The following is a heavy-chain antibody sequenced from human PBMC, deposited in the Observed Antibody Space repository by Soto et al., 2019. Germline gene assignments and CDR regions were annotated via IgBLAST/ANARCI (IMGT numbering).Heavy chain of an antibody. CDR3: ARDMPSEVATVGRYYYYAMDV. CDR1: GDFISNYY. CDR2: IYYSGTT. Sequence: SETLSLTCTVSGDFISNYYWIWIRQPPGKGLEWIGYIYYSGTTNYNPSLKSRVTISVDTSKNQFSLKLSSVTAADTAVYYCARDMPSEVATVGRYYYYAMDVWGQGTTVTVSS. J-gene: IGHJ6*02. D-gene: IGHD4-4*01. V-gene: IGHV4-59*01.